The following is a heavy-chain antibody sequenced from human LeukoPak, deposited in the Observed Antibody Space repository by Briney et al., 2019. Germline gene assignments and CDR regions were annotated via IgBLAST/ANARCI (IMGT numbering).Heavy chain of an antibody. D-gene: IGHD4-17*01. Sequence: ETLSLTCTVSGGSISSSSYYWGWIRQPPGKGLEWVANIKQDGSEKYYVDSVKGRFTISRDNAKNSLYLQMNSLRDEDTAVYYCARDDYGNGFDYWGQGTLVTVSS. J-gene: IGHJ4*02. V-gene: IGHV3-7*01. CDR2: IKQDGSEK. CDR1: GGSISSSSYY. CDR3: ARDDYGNGFDY.